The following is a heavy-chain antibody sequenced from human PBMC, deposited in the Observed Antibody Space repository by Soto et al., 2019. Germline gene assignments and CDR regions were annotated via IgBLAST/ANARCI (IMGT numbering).Heavy chain of an antibody. V-gene: IGHV3-23*01. CDR2: VSGSGGRT. D-gene: IGHD6-25*01. CDR1: AFTFTNHA. J-gene: IGHJ4*02. CDR3: SSWARDGYNPPIDY. Sequence: EVQLLESGGGSVQPGGSLRLSCSASAFTFTNHAMNWVRQAPGKGLEWVSGVSGSGGRTSYADSVKGRFTISRDNSKNTLSLQMNSLRAEDTAVYFCSSWARDGYNPPIDYWGQGTLVTVSS.